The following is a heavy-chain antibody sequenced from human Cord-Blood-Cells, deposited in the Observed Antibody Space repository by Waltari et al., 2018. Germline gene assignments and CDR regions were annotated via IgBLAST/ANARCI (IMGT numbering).Heavy chain of an antibody. CDR2: IIPILGIA. V-gene: IGHV1-69*04. CDR3: ATHYNNYYDSSGYYYWFDP. CDR1: GGTFSRYA. Sequence: QVQLVQSGAEVKKHGSAVKVSCKASGGTFSRYAISWVRTAPGQGLEWMGGIIPILGIANYAQKFQGRVTITADESTSTAYMELSSLRSEDTAVYYCATHYNNYYDSSGYYYWFDPWGQGTLVTVSS. D-gene: IGHD3-22*01. J-gene: IGHJ5*02.